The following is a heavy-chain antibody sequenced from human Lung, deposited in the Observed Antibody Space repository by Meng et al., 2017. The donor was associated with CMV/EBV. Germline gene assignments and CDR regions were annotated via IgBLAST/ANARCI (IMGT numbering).Heavy chain of an antibody. CDR3: ARVVVVPAAKKFDP. CDR1: GYTFTGYY. V-gene: IGHV1-2*02. J-gene: IGHJ5*02. Sequence: KPSGYTFTGYYMHWVRQAPGQGLEWMGWINPNGGGTNYAQKFQGRVTMTRDTSISTAYMELSRLRSDDTAVYYCARVVVVPAAKKFDPWGQGTLVTVSS. CDR2: INPNGGGT. D-gene: IGHD2-2*01.